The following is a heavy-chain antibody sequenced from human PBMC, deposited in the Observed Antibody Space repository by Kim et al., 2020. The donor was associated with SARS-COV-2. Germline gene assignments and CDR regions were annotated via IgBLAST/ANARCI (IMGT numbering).Heavy chain of an antibody. V-gene: IGHV3-23*01. CDR3: ANVPPYYDSSGYYS. D-gene: IGHD3-22*01. J-gene: IGHJ5*02. Sequence: ADSVKGRFTISRDNSKNTLYLQMNSLRAEDTAVYYCANVPPYYDSSGYYSWGQGTLVTVSS.